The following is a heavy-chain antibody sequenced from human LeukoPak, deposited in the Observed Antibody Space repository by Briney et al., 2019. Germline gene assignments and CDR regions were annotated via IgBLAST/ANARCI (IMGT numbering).Heavy chain of an antibody. J-gene: IGHJ3*02. D-gene: IGHD2/OR15-2a*01. CDR1: GFTFSSYG. Sequence: GGSLRLSCAASGFTFSSYGMHWVRQAPGKGLEWVAVIWYDGSNKYYADSVKGRFTISRDNSKNTLYLQMNSLRVEDTAVYYCAVEYNSSPYAFDIWGQGTKVTASS. CDR3: AVEYNSSPYAFDI. CDR2: IWYDGSNK. V-gene: IGHV3-33*01.